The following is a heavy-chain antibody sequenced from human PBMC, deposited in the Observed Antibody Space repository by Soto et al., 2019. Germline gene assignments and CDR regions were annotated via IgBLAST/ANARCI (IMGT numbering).Heavy chain of an antibody. CDR3: ARDRSYDILTGPPDY. CDR1: GFAFVTFW. CDR2: INFDGSST. V-gene: IGHV3-74*01. D-gene: IGHD3-9*01. Sequence: PGGSLRLSCAASGFAFVTFWMHWVRQDPGMGLVWVSRINFDGSSTSYADSVKGRFTISRDNAKNALYLQMNSLRAEDTAVYYCARDRSYDILTGPPDYWGQGT. J-gene: IGHJ4*02.